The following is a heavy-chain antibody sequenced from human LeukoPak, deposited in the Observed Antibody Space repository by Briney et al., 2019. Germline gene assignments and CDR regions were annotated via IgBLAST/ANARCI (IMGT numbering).Heavy chain of an antibody. Sequence: SETLSLTCTVSGGSIRDYYWSWVRQPAGKGLEWIGRIYTSGSTNYNPSLKSRVTMSVDTSKNQFSLKLSSVTAADTAVYYCARAKQWLANNYYYYYGMDVWGQGTTVTVSS. V-gene: IGHV4-4*07. J-gene: IGHJ6*02. CDR2: IYTSGST. CDR3: ARAKQWLANNYYYYYGMDV. CDR1: GGSIRDYY. D-gene: IGHD6-19*01.